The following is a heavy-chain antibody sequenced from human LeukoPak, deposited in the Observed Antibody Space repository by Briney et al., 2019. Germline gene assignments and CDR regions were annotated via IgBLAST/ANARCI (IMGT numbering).Heavy chain of an antibody. V-gene: IGHV5-51*01. D-gene: IGHD2-8*01. CDR1: GYVFIRHW. Sequence: GESLKISCKASGYVFIRHWIGWVRQMPGKGLEWMGIIYPDDSDTRYSPSFQGQVTISADKSISTAYLQWSSLKASDTAMYYCARLAYCSNDVCYSNYYYSMDVWGKGTTVTVSS. CDR2: IYPDDSDT. CDR3: ARLAYCSNDVCYSNYYYSMDV. J-gene: IGHJ6*03.